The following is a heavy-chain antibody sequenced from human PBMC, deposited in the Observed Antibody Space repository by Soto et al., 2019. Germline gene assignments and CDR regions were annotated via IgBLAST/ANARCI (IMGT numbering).Heavy chain of an antibody. V-gene: IGHV1-2*04. D-gene: IGHD2-2*01. CDR1: GYTFTGYY. J-gene: IGHJ6*03. Sequence: ASVKVSCKASGYTFTGYYMHWVRQAPGQGLEGMGWINPNSGGTNYAQKFQGWVTMTRDTSISTAYMELSRLRSDDTAVYYCARGCSSTSCYPTIGGDYYMDVWGKGTTVTVS. CDR2: INPNSGGT. CDR3: ARGCSSTSCYPTIGGDYYMDV.